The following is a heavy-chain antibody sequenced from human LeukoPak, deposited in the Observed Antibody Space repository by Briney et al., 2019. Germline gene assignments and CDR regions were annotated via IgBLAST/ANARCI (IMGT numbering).Heavy chain of an antibody. CDR1: GYTFTSYG. Sequence: GASVKVSCKASGYTFTSYGISWVRQAPGQGLEWMGWSSAYNGNTNYAQKLQGRVTMTTDTSTSTAYMELRSLRSDDTAVYYCARERASNYPRFNDYWGQGTLVTVSS. V-gene: IGHV1-18*01. CDR2: SSAYNGNT. D-gene: IGHD4-11*01. CDR3: ARERASNYPRFNDY. J-gene: IGHJ4*02.